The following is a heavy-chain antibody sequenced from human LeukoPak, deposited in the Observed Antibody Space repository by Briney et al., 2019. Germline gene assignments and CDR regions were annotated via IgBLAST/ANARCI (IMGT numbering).Heavy chain of an antibody. V-gene: IGHV4-39*01. CDR2: IYYSGST. D-gene: IGHD4-17*01. CDR1: GGSISSSSYY. Sequence: PSETLSLTCTVSGGSISSSSYYWGWIRQPPGKGLEWIGSIYYSGSTYYNPSLKSRATISVDTSKNQFSLKLSSVTAADTAVYYCARHDDYGGYYYYYYGMDVWGQGTTVTVSS. CDR3: ARHDDYGGYYYYYYGMDV. J-gene: IGHJ6*02.